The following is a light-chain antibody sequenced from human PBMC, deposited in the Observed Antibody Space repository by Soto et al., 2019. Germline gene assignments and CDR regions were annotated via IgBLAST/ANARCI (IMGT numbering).Light chain of an antibody. V-gene: IGKV1-9*01. Sequence: DIQLTQSPSFLSASVGDRVTITCRASQDISSFLAWDQQKPGKAPKLLIYAASTLQSGVPSRFSGSGSGTEFTLTISSLQPEDFATYYCHQVNSYPLTFGGGTKVEIK. J-gene: IGKJ4*01. CDR2: AAS. CDR3: HQVNSYPLT. CDR1: QDISSF.